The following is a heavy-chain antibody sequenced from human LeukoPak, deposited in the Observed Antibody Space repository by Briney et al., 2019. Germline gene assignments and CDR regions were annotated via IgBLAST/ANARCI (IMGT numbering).Heavy chain of an antibody. CDR3: ARDAYSSSWYNYYAFDI. D-gene: IGHD6-13*01. CDR2: IYYSGST. Sequence: SETLSLTCTVSGGSISSYYWSWIRQPPGKGLEWIGYIYYSGSTDYNPSLKSRVTMSVDTSKNQFSLKLSSVTAADTAVYYCARDAYSSSWYNYYAFDIWGQGTMVTVSS. V-gene: IGHV4-59*12. J-gene: IGHJ3*02. CDR1: GGSISSYY.